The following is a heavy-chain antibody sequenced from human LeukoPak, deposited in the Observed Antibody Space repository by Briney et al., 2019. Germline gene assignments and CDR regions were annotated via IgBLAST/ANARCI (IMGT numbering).Heavy chain of an antibody. CDR3: ARIGSGSYRQEHYFDY. V-gene: IGHV1-3*01. D-gene: IGHD1-26*01. CDR1: GYTFTSYA. Sequence: GASVKVSCKASGYTFTSYAMHWVRQAPGQRLEWMGWINAGNGNTKYSQKFQGRVTITRDTPASTAYMELSSLRSEDTAVYYCARIGSGSYRQEHYFDYWGQGTLVTVSS. CDR2: INAGNGNT. J-gene: IGHJ4*02.